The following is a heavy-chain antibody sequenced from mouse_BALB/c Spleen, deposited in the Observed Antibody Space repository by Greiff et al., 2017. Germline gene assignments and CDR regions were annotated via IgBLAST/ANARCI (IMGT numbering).Heavy chain of an antibody. Sequence: LQLQQSGAELVRPGALVKLSCKASGFNIKDYYMHWVKQRPEQGLEWIGWIDPENGNTIYDPKFQGKASITADTSSNTAYLQLSSLTSEDTAVYYCARGSSYDWFAYWGQGTLVTVSA. V-gene: IGHV14-1*02. CDR2: IDPENGNT. D-gene: IGHD1-1*01. CDR3: ARGSSYDWFAY. CDR1: GFNIKDYY. J-gene: IGHJ3*01.